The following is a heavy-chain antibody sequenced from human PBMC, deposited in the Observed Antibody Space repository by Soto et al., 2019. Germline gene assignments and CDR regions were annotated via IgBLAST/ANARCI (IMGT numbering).Heavy chain of an antibody. CDR1: GYTFTSYA. V-gene: IGHV1-3*01. CDR2: INAGNGNT. CDR3: ARVSRGSVPAAVYYFDY. J-gene: IGHJ4*02. Sequence: QVQLVQSGAEVKKPGASVKLSCKASGYTFTSYAMHWVRQAPGQRLEWMGWINAGNGNTKYSQKFQGRVTITSDTSASNAYMELSSLRSEDTAVYYCARVSRGSVPAAVYYFDYWGQGTLVTVSS. D-gene: IGHD2-2*01.